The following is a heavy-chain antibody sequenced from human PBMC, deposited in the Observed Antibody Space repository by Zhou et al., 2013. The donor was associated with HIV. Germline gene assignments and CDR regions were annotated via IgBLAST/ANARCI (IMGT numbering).Heavy chain of an antibody. V-gene: IGHV1-18*01. D-gene: IGHD6-13*01. Sequence: QVQLEQSGSEVKEPGASVNVSCKASGYTFSSYGISWVRQAPRQGLEWMGWISADNSNTNVTHKFQGRISMTTDIATTTAYMELRGLTSDDTAVYYCARDRGDSTWYASDAFDSWGQGDNGHRLF. CDR1: GYTFSSYG. J-gene: IGHJ3*02. CDR2: ISADNSNT. CDR3: ARDRGDSTWYASDAFDS.